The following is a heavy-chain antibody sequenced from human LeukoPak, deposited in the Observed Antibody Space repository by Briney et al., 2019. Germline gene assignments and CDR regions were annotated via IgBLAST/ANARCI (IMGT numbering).Heavy chain of an antibody. D-gene: IGHD3-22*01. V-gene: IGHV1-2*06. CDR3: ARGGRYYGSSGYSGSIDY. CDR2: INPNSGGT. CDR1: GYTFTGYY. J-gene: IGHJ4*02. Sequence: ASVKVSCKASGYTFTGYYMHWVRQAPGQGLEWMGRINPNSGGTNYAQKFQGRVTMTRDTSISTAYMELSRLRSDDTAVYYCARGGRYYGSSGYSGSIDYWGQGTLVTVSS.